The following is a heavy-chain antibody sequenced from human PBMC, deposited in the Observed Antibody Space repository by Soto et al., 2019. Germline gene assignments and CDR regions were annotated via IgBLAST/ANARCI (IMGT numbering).Heavy chain of an antibody. CDR3: ARDREAGYNCYYGMDV. J-gene: IGHJ6*02. CDR1: AADVHTYY. D-gene: IGHD6-19*01. V-gene: IGHV4-4*07. CDR2: MYTSASI. Sequence: SETLSHNCSVSAADVHTYYLTWYGPRAGKRLEWIGRMYTSASINYNPSLKGRVTLSVDTSTKQVSRRRASVTAADTAIYYCARDREAGYNCYYGMDVWGQGTTVTVSS.